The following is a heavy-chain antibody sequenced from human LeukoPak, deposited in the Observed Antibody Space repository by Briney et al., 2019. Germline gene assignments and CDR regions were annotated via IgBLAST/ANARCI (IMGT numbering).Heavy chain of an antibody. CDR1: GDPISSSSW. Sequence: SGTLSLTCAVSGDPISSSSWWSWVRPPPGKGLEWIAEIYHSGSTDYNPSLKSRVTISVDRSKNQFSLKLNSVTAADTAVYYCSRVDYGGNNYFDYWGQGTLVTVSS. D-gene: IGHD4-23*01. CDR2: IYHSGST. V-gene: IGHV4-4*02. CDR3: SRVDYGGNNYFDY. J-gene: IGHJ4*02.